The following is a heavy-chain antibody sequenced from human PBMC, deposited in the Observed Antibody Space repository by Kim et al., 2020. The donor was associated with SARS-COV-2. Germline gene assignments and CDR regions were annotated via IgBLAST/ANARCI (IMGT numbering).Heavy chain of an antibody. J-gene: IGHJ6*02. Sequence: GGSLRLSCAASGFTFSSYTMNWVRQAPGKGREWVSYISSSSSTIYYADSVKGRFTISRDNAKNSLYLQMNSLRDEDTGVYYCARDPVYCSGDTCHSSYYYGMDVWGQGTTVTVSS. D-gene: IGHD2-15*01. CDR3: ARDPVYCSGDTCHSSYYYGMDV. V-gene: IGHV3-48*02. CDR2: ISSSSSTI. CDR1: GFTFSSYT.